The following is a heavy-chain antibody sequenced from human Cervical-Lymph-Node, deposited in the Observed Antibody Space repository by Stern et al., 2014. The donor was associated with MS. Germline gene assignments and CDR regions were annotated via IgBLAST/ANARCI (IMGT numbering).Heavy chain of an antibody. CDR1: GFSLSTSGMS. CDR3: ARISHYDNSGSLGYFLDY. V-gene: IGHV2-70*01. Sequence: QVTLKESGPALVTPTQTLTLTCTFSGFSLSTSGMSVSWIRQPPGKALEXLALIDWVDDDFYSTSLETRLTISKDTFKNQVVLTMTDVDPVDTATYYCARISHYDNSGSLGYFLDYWGQGTLVTVSS. CDR2: IDWVDDD. D-gene: IGHD3-22*01. J-gene: IGHJ4*02.